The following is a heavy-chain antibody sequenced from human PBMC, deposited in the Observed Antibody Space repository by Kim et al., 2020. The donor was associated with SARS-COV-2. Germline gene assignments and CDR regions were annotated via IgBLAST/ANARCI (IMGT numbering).Heavy chain of an antibody. Sequence: SETLSLTCAVYGGSFSGYYWSWIRQPPGKGLEWIGEINHSRSTNYNPSLKSRVTISVDTSKNQFSLKLSSVTAADTAVYYCARDTRLLWFGELLYGGGMDVWGQGTTVTVSS. D-gene: IGHD3-10*01. CDR2: INHSRST. V-gene: IGHV4-34*01. CDR3: ARDTRLLWFGELLYGGGMDV. J-gene: IGHJ6*02. CDR1: GGSFSGYY.